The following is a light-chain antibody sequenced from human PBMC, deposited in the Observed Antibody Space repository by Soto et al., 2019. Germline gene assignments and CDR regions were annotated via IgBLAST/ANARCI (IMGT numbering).Light chain of an antibody. CDR3: GTWDSSLSAG. CDR1: SSNIGNNY. J-gene: IGLJ2*01. CDR2: DNN. V-gene: IGLV1-51*01. Sequence: QSVLTQPPSVSAAPGQKVTICCSGSSSNIGNNYVSWYQQLPGTAPKLLIYDNNKRPSGIPDRFSGSKSGTSATLGITGLQTGDEADYYCGTWDSSLSAGFGEGTKLTVL.